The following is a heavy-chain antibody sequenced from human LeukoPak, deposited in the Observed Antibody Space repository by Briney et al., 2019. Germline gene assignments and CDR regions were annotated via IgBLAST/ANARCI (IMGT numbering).Heavy chain of an antibody. D-gene: IGHD5-18*01. CDR2: IRSKANSYAT. V-gene: IGHV3-73*01. CDR3: TTWIQLWLYYFDY. CDR1: GFTFSGSA. Sequence: GGSLRLSCAASGFTFSGSAMHWVRQASGKGLEWVGRIRSKANSYATAYAASVKGRFTISRDDSKNTAYLQMNSLKTEDTAVYYCTTWIQLWLYYFDYWGQGTLVTVSS. J-gene: IGHJ4*02.